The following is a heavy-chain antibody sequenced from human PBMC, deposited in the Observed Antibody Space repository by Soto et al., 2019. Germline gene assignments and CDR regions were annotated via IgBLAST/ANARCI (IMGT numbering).Heavy chain of an antibody. J-gene: IGHJ4*02. CDR1: GGSFSGYY. CDR2: INHSGST. CDR3: ANWGGLNFPRLY. D-gene: IGHD3-16*01. Sequence: SETLSLTCAVYGGSFSGYYWSWIRQPPGKGLEWIGEINHSGSTNYNPSLRSRVTISVDTSKNQFSLELTSVTAADTAVYYCANWGGLNFPRLYWGPGTLVTVSS. V-gene: IGHV4-34*01.